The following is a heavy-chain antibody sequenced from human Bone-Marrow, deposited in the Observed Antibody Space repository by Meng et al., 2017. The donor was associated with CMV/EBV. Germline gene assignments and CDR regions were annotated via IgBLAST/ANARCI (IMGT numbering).Heavy chain of an antibody. J-gene: IGHJ6*02. CDR2: IRYDGSNK. V-gene: IGHV3-30*02. Sequence: GESLKISCAASGFTFSSYGMHWVRQAPGKGLEWVAFIRYDGSNKYYADSVKGRFTISRDNSKNTLYLQMNSLRAEDTAVYYCAKGATLTTVTTYYYYGMDVWSQGTTVTVSS. D-gene: IGHD4-11*01. CDR3: AKGATLTTVTTYYYYGMDV. CDR1: GFTFSSYG.